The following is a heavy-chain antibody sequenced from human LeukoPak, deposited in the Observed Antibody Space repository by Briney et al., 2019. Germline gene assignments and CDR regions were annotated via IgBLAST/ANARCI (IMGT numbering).Heavy chain of an antibody. CDR3: ARERGTGYSSSWYDY. V-gene: IGHV4-4*07. CDR1: GGSISSYY. CDR2: IYTSGST. Sequence: SGTLSLTCTVSGGSISSYYWSWIRQPAGKGLEWIGRIYTSGSTNYNPSLKSRVTMSVDTSKNQFSLKLSSVAAADTAVYYCARERGTGYSSSWYDYWGQGTLVTVSS. J-gene: IGHJ4*02. D-gene: IGHD6-13*01.